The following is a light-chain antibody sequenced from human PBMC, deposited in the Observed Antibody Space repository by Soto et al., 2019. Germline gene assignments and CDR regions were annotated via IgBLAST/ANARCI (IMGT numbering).Light chain of an antibody. CDR2: DTY. Sequence: DIVLTQSPATLSLSPGDTATLSCRANQSVRNFLAWYQQKPGQAPRLLIYDTYNRATGVPARFSGSGSGTDFTLTISSLEPKDFAVYYCQQYNNWHPLTFGGGTKVDI. J-gene: IGKJ4*01. CDR3: QQYNNWHPLT. V-gene: IGKV3-11*01. CDR1: QSVRNF.